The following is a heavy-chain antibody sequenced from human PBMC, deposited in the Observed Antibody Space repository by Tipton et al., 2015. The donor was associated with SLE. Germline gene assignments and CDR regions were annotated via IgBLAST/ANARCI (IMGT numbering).Heavy chain of an antibody. D-gene: IGHD6-13*01. CDR1: GGSFSGYY. V-gene: IGHV4-34*01. CDR2: INHSGST. J-gene: IGHJ4*02. CDR3: AGIAAAGTQCVDY. Sequence: GLVKPSETLSLTCAVYGGSFSGYYWSWIRQPPGKGLEWIGEINHSGSTNYNPSLKSRVTISVDTSKNQFSLKLSSVTAADTAVYYCAGIAAAGTQCVDYWGQGTLVTVSS.